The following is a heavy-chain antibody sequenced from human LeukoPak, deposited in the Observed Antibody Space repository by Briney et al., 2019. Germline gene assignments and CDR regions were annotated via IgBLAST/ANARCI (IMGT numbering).Heavy chain of an antibody. V-gene: IGHV3-73*01. Sequence: GGSLRLSCAASGFTFSGSAMHWVRQASGKVLEWVGRIRSKANSYATAYAASVKGRFTISRDDSKNTAYLQMNSLKTEDTAVYYCTWTCSGGSCYPNWFDPWGQGTLVTVSS. J-gene: IGHJ5*02. D-gene: IGHD2-15*01. CDR2: IRSKANSYAT. CDR1: GFTFSGSA. CDR3: TWTCSGGSCYPNWFDP.